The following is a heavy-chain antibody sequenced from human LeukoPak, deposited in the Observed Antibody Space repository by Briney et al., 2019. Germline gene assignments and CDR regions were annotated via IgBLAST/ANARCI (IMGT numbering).Heavy chain of an antibody. CDR3: ARDESITIFGVVIGQYYFDY. V-gene: IGHV1-18*01. CDR2: ISAYNGNT. CDR1: GYTFTSYG. D-gene: IGHD3-3*01. Sequence: ASVKVSCKASGYTFTSYGISWVRQAPGQGLEWMGWISAYNGNTNYAQKLQGRVTMTTDTSTSTAYMALRSLRSDDTAVYYCARDESITIFGVVIGQYYFDYWGQGTLVTVSS. J-gene: IGHJ4*02.